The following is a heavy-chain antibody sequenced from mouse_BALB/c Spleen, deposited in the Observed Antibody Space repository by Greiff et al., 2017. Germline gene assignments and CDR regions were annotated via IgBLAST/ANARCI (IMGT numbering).Heavy chain of an antibody. CDR3: ARHFGGYAMDY. CDR1: GFAFSSYD. V-gene: IGHV5-12-1*01. Sequence: EVKVVESGGGLVKPGGSLKLSCAASGFAFSSYDMSWVRQTPEKRLEWVAYISSGGGSTYYPDTVKGRFTISRDNAKNTLYLQMSSLKSEDTAMYYCARHFGGYAMDYWGQGTSVTVSS. D-gene: IGHD1-1*02. J-gene: IGHJ4*01. CDR2: ISSGGGST.